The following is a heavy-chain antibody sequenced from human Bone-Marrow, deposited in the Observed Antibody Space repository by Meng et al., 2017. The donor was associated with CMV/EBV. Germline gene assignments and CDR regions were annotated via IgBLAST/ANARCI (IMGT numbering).Heavy chain of an antibody. J-gene: IGHJ4*02. CDR2: IRYDGSNK. V-gene: IGHV3-30*02. D-gene: IGHD3-10*01. CDR3: AKPNHGSGSDIEY. Sequence: GESLKISCAASGFTFSSYGMHWVRQAPGKGLEWVAFIRYDGSNKYYADSVKGRFTISRDNSKNTLYLQMNSLRAEDTAVYYCAKPNHGSGSDIEYWGQGTLVTVSS. CDR1: GFTFSSYG.